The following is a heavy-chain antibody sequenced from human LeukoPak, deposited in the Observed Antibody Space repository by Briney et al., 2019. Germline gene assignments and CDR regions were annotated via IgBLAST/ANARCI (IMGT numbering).Heavy chain of an antibody. CDR1: GYTFTEYG. CDR2: ISVYSGNT. Sequence: ASVKVSSKASGYTFTEYGISWLRQAPGQGLEWMGWISVYSGNTDYAQKLQGRLTMTIDTSTSTAYVELRSLRSDDTAVYYCTRGGIAMAGTCAFDIWGQGTMVTVSS. D-gene: IGHD6-19*01. J-gene: IGHJ3*02. CDR3: TRGGIAMAGTCAFDI. V-gene: IGHV1-18*01.